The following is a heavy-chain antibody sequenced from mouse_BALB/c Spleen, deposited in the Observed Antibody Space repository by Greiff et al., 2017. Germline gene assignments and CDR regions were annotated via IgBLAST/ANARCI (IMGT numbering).Heavy chain of an antibody. Sequence: QVQLQQSGAELVRPGVSVKISCKGSGYTFTDYAMHWVKQSHSKSLEWIGVISTYYGDASYNQKFKGKATMTVDKSSSTAYMELARLTSEDSAIYYCARAYSSGYVHYYAMDYWGQGTSVTVSS. CDR1: GYTFTDYA. D-gene: IGHD3-1*01. CDR3: ARAYSSGYVHYYAMDY. J-gene: IGHJ4*01. V-gene: IGHV1S137*01. CDR2: ISTYYGDA.